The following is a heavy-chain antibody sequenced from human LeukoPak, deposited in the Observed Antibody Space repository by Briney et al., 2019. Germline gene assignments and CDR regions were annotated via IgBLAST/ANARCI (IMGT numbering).Heavy chain of an antibody. CDR2: INHSGST. V-gene: IGHV4-34*01. Sequence: PSETLSLTCAVYGGSFSGYYWSWIRQPPGKGLEWIGEINHSGSTNYNPSLKSRVTISVDTSKNQFSLKLSSVTAADTAVYYCARVGSSGYYPDYWGQGTLVTVSS. D-gene: IGHD3-22*01. J-gene: IGHJ4*02. CDR3: ARVGSSGYYPDY. CDR1: GGSFSGYY.